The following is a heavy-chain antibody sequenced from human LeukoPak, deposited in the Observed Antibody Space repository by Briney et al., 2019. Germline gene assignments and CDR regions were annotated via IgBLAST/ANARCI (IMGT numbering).Heavy chain of an antibody. CDR2: ISTSGSYI. J-gene: IGHJ4*02. V-gene: IGHV3-21*01. CDR3: TGGSGWYSPDY. D-gene: IGHD6-19*01. Sequence: GGSLRLSCAASGFTFSSYSMNWVRQAPGKGLEWVSSISTSGSYIYYADSVKGRFTTSRDNAKNSLYLQMNSLRAEDTAVYYCTGGSGWYSPDYWGQGTLVTVSA. CDR1: GFTFSSYS.